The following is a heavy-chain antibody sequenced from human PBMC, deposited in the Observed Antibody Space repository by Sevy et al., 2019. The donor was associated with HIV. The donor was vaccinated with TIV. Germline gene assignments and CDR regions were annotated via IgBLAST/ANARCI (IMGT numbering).Heavy chain of an antibody. CDR1: GFSFSYYP. CDR2: ISYDGFNQ. D-gene: IGHD2-15*01. CDR3: GRVVGRGEYLIYAYLDY. J-gene: IGHJ4*02. Sequence: GGSLRLSCAASGFSFSYYPMHWVRQAPGKGLEWVALISYDGFNQYYAASVKGRFTVSRDNSKNTLYLQMNSRRAEDTSVYYCGRVVGRGEYLIYAYLDYWGQGALVTVSS. V-gene: IGHV3-30*01.